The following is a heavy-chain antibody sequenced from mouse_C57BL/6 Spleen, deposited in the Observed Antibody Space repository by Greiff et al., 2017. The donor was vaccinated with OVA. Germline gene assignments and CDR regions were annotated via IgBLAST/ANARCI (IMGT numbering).Heavy chain of an antibody. CDR1: GFTFSDYG. V-gene: IGHV5-17*01. J-gene: IGHJ2*01. CDR2: ISSGSSTI. Sequence: EVQLVESGGGLVKPGGSLKLSCAASGFTFSDYGMHWVRQAPEKGLEWVAYISSGSSTIYYADTVKGRFTISRDNAKNTLFLQMTSLRSEDTAMYYCAREATVVPYFDYWGQGTTLTVSS. D-gene: IGHD1-1*01. CDR3: AREATVVPYFDY.